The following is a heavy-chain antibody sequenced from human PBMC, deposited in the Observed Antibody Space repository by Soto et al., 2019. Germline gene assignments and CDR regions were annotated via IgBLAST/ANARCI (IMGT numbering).Heavy chain of an antibody. D-gene: IGHD6-25*01. CDR1: GFSFSSYS. V-gene: IGHV3-21*01. CDR3: ARRPAAGGLDV. J-gene: IGHJ6*02. CDR2: ISSSSSYI. Sequence: GGSLRLSCAASGFSFSSYSMNWVRQAPGKGLEWVSSISSSSSYIYYADSVKGRFTISRDNAKNSLYLQMNSVRSEDTAVYYCARRPAAGGLDVWGQGTTVTVSS.